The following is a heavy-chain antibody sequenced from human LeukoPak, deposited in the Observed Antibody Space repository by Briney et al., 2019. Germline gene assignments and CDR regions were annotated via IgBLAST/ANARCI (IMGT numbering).Heavy chain of an antibody. Sequence: PSETLSLTCTVSGGSISSYYWSWIRQPAGKGLEWIGRIYTSGSTNYNPSLKSRVTISVDTSKNHFSLKLNSLTAADTAVYYCARGLGIAAAGPSLDYWGQGTLVTVSS. D-gene: IGHD6-13*01. V-gene: IGHV4-4*07. CDR1: GGSISSYY. CDR2: IYTSGST. CDR3: ARGLGIAAAGPSLDY. J-gene: IGHJ4*02.